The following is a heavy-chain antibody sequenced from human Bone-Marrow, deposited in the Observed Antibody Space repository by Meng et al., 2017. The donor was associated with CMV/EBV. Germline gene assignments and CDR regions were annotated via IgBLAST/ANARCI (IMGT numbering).Heavy chain of an antibody. CDR3: ARVDRVYG. J-gene: IGHJ4*02. CDR2: ISSSSSYI. V-gene: IGHV3-21*01. CDR1: GFTFSSYS. D-gene: IGHD5/OR15-5a*01. Sequence: GESLKISCAASGFTFSSYSMNWVHQAPGKGLEWVSSISSSSSYIYYADSVKGRFTISRDNAKNSLYLQMTSLRAEDTAVYYCARVDRVYGWGQGTLVTVSS.